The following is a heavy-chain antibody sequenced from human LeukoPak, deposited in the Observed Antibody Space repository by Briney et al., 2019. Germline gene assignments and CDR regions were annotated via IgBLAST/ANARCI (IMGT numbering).Heavy chain of an antibody. CDR3: ARMAILMVYAKGGWFDP. CDR1: GGSFSGYY. CDR2: INHSGST. D-gene: IGHD2-8*01. Sequence: KPSETLSLTCAVYGGSFSGYYWSWIRQPPGKGLEWIGEINHSGSTNYNPSLKSRVIISVDASKNQFSLKLSSVTAADTAVYYCARMAILMVYAKGGWFDPWGQGTLVTVSS. V-gene: IGHV4-34*01. J-gene: IGHJ5*02.